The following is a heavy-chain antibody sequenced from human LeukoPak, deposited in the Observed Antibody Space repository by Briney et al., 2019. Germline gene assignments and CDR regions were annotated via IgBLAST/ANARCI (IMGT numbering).Heavy chain of an antibody. CDR3: AREWLGSGDSHYSH. Sequence: ASVKVSCKASGYTFTNYAIHWVRQAPGQRLQWMGWINSGNGNTKYSQDLQGRVAITKDTSANTAYMDLSTLRSDDTAVYYCAREWLGSGDSHYSHWGQGTLVTVSS. D-gene: IGHD2-15*01. CDR1: GYTFTNYA. J-gene: IGHJ4*02. CDR2: INSGNGNT. V-gene: IGHV1-3*01.